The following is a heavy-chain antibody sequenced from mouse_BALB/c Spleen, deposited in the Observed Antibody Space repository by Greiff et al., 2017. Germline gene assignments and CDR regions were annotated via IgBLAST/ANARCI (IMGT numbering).Heavy chain of an antibody. CDR1: GFTFSSYA. CDR2: ISSGGSYT. V-gene: IGHV5-9-4*01. D-gene: IGHD2-2*01. CDR3: AREGEWLRRFAY. J-gene: IGHJ3*01. Sequence: EVMLVESGGGLVKPGGSLKLSCAASGFTFSSYAMSWVRQSPEKRLEWVAEISSGGSYTYYPDTVTGRFTISRDNAKNTLYLEMSSLRSEDTAMYYCAREGEWLRRFAYWGQGTLVTVSA.